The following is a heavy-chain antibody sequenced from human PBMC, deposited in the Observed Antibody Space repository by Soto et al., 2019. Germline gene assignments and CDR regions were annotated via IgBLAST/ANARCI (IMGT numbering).Heavy chain of an antibody. CDR2: IIPIFGTA. Sequence: GASVKVSCKASGYTFTSYGINWVRQAPGQGLEWMGGIIPIFGTANYAQNFQDRVTITADVSTNTAYMELSSLRSADTAMYYCARENRYFFYGMDVWGQGTTVTVSS. V-gene: IGHV1-69*13. CDR1: GYTFTSYG. J-gene: IGHJ6*02. CDR3: ARENRYFFYGMDV.